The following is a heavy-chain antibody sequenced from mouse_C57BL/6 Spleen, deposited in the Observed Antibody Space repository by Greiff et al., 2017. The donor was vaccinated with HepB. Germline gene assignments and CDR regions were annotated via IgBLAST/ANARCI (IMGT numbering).Heavy chain of an antibody. V-gene: IGHV3-6*01. J-gene: IGHJ4*01. Sequence: EVKVEESGPGLVKPSQSLSLTCSVSGYSITSGYYWNWIRQFPGNKLEWMGYISYDGSNNYNPSLKNRISITRDTSKNQFFLKLNSVTTEDTDTYYCAREALDYWGQGTSVTVSS. CDR2: ISYDGSN. CDR3: AREALDY. CDR1: GYSITSGYY.